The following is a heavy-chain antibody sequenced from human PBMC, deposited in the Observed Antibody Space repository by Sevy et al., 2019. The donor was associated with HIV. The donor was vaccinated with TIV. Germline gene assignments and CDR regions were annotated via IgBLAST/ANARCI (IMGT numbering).Heavy chain of an antibody. CDR3: ARGKSGYGYGLNS. V-gene: IGHV3-66*01. D-gene: IGHD5-18*01. J-gene: IGHJ4*02. Sequence: GGSLRLSCAASGFTVSSNYMTWVRQAPGKGLEGVSVIYNDGTTYHADSVKDRFTISRDNSKNTLYLQMNSLRAEDTAVYYCARGKSGYGYGLNSWGQGTLVTVSS. CDR2: IYNDGTT. CDR1: GFTVSSNY.